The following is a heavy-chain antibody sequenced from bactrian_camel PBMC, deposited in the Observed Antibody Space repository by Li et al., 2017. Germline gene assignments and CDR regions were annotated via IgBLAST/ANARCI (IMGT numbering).Heavy chain of an antibody. CDR2: ITLGGGVT. CDR3: AARNGYSFTWGWKDNSDFDY. Sequence: QLVESGGGSVQAGGSLRLSCAASGLPDSSNCMGWFRQAPGKEREGVATITLGGGVTDYSDSVKGRFSISRDNAKNTVHLQMNGLKPEDTAMYYCAARNGYSFTWGWKDNSDFDYWGQGTQVTVS. CDR1: GLPDSSNC. D-gene: IGHD5*01. J-gene: IGHJ6*01. V-gene: IGHV3S25*01.